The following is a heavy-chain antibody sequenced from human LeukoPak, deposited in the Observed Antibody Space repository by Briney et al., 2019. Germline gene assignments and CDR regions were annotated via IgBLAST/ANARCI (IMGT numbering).Heavy chain of an antibody. Sequence: GGSLRLSCAASGFTFSDHYIDWVRQAPGKGLEWVARTRNKVNSYTTAYAASVTGRFTVSRDDSSNSVYLQMDSPKIEDTAVYYCARSMYGEGRRIIDFDYWGQGSLLTVSS. CDR2: TRNKVNSYTT. V-gene: IGHV3-72*01. D-gene: IGHD4/OR15-4a*01. CDR3: ARSMYGEGRRIIDFDY. CDR1: GFTFSDHY. J-gene: IGHJ4*02.